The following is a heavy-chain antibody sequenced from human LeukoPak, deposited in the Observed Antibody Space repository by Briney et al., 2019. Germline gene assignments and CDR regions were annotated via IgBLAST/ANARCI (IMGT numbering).Heavy chain of an antibody. Sequence: PGGSLRLSCAASGFTFSSYAMSWVRQAPGKGLEWVSVISGSGGSTYYADSVKGRFTISRDNAKNSLYLQMNSLRAEDTAVYYCAREGTIFGVVFLDYWGQGTLVTVSS. CDR3: AREGTIFGVVFLDY. J-gene: IGHJ4*02. V-gene: IGHV3-23*01. CDR1: GFTFSSYA. D-gene: IGHD3-3*01. CDR2: ISGSGGST.